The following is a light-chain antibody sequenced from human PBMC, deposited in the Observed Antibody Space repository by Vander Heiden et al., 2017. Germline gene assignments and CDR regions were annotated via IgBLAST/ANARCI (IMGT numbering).Light chain of an antibody. Sequence: DIQMTQSPSSRSASVGDRVTITCRASQNINTYLVWYQQKPGKAPNLLIYAASTLQSDVPSRFSASGSDTDFTLTIIGLHPDDFATYYCQQSYSIPFTFGQGTRLEVK. J-gene: IGKJ2*01. CDR3: QQSYSIPFT. CDR2: AAS. CDR1: QNINTY. V-gene: IGKV1-39*01.